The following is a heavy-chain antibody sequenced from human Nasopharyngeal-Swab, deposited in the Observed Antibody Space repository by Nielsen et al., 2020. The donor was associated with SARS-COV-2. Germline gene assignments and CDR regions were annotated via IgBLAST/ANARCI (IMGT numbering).Heavy chain of an antibody. CDR3: AKQRPHSTGDKKGFDF. Sequence: SETLSLPFLVSGDSITSISYSWGWIRQPPGKGLEYIGSVINHGTPDYNPSLKSRVSMSVTTSKHQFSLNLNSVTAADAAVYFCAKQRPHSTGDKKGFDFWGQGTLVTVSS. J-gene: IGHJ4*02. CDR2: VINHGTP. D-gene: IGHD7-27*01. V-gene: IGHV4-39*01. CDR1: GDSITSISYS.